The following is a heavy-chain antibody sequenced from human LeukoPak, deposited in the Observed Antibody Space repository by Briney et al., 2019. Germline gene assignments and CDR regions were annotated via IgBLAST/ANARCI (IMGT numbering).Heavy chain of an antibody. V-gene: IGHV4-34*01. CDR2: INHSGRT. Sequence: SETLSLTRAVYGGSFSVYYWSWIRQPPGKGLELIWEINHSGRTNDNPSLKSRCTISVDTSKNQFSLKLRSVTAADTAVYYCERGRDEQQLVRRASYMDVWGKGTTVTVSS. CDR3: ERGRDEQQLVRRASYMDV. J-gene: IGHJ6*03. CDR1: GGSFSVYY. D-gene: IGHD6-13*01.